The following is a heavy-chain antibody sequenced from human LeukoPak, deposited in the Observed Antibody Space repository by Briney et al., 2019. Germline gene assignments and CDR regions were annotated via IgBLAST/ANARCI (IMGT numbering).Heavy chain of an antibody. Sequence: GGSLRLSCAASGFTFSSYSMNWVRQAPGKGLEWVANIKQDGSEKYYVDSVKGRFTISRDNAKNSLYLQMNSLRAEDTAVYYCAREGCSSTSCYYVDAFDIWGQGTMVTVSS. CDR1: GFTFSSYS. CDR2: IKQDGSEK. CDR3: AREGCSSTSCYYVDAFDI. V-gene: IGHV3-7*01. J-gene: IGHJ3*02. D-gene: IGHD2-2*01.